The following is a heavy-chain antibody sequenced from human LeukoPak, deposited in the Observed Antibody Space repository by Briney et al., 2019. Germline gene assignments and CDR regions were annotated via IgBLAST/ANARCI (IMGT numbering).Heavy chain of an antibody. V-gene: IGHV4-34*01. D-gene: IGHD3-3*01. J-gene: IGHJ4*02. CDR3: ARCLTYYDFWSGDKFCDY. Sequence: SETLSLTCAVYGGSFSGYYWSWIRQPPGKGLEWIGEINHSGSTNYNPSLKSRVTISVDTSKNPFSLKLSSVTAADTAVYYCARCLTYYDFWSGDKFCDYWGQGTLVTVSS. CDR2: INHSGST. CDR1: GGSFSGYY.